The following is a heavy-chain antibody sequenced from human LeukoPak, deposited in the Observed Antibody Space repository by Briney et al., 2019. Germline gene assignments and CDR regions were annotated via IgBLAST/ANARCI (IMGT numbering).Heavy chain of an antibody. J-gene: IGHJ4*02. CDR1: GGSFSGYY. D-gene: IGHD5-18*01. V-gene: IGHV4-34*01. Sequence: PSETLSLTCAVYGGSFSGYYWSWIRQPPGKGLEWIGEINHSGSTNYNPSLKSRVTISVDTSKNQFSLKLSSVTAADTAVYYCARGGYSYANDYWGQGTLVTVSS. CDR3: ARGGYSYANDY. CDR2: INHSGST.